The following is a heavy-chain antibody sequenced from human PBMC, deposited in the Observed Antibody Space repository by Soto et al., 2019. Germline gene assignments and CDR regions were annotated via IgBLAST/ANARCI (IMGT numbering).Heavy chain of an antibody. J-gene: IGHJ3*02. CDR1: GGSISSGGYY. CDR3: ARDRVRDYYGSGSYYNGRHAFDI. D-gene: IGHD3-10*01. Sequence: SETVSLTCTVSGGSISSGGYYWSWIRQHPGKGLEWIGYIYYSGSTYYNPSLKSRVTISVDTSKNQFSLKLSSVTAADTAVYYCARDRVRDYYGSGSYYNGRHAFDIWGQGTMVT. V-gene: IGHV4-31*03. CDR2: IYYSGST.